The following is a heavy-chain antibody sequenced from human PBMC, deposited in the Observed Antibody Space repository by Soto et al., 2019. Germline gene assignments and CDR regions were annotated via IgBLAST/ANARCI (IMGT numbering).Heavy chain of an antibody. CDR2: INAGNGNT. Sequence: ASVKVSCKASGYTLTSYAMHWVRQAPGQRLEWMGWINAGNGNTKYSQKFQGRVTITSDTSASTAYMELSSLRSEDTAMYYCASLGDVAPYSYYYGMDVWGQGTTVTVSS. CDR3: ASLGDVAPYSYYYGMDV. J-gene: IGHJ6*02. V-gene: IGHV1-3*01. D-gene: IGHD3-10*01. CDR1: GYTLTSYA.